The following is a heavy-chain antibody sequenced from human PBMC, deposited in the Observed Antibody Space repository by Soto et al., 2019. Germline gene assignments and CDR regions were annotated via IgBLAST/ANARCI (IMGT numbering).Heavy chain of an antibody. V-gene: IGHV1-69*13. CDR2: IIPIFGTA. D-gene: IGHD3-22*01. CDR1: GGTFSSYA. Sequence: SVKVSCKASGGTFSSYAISWVRQAPGQGLEWMGGIIPIFGTANYAQKFQGRVTITADESTSTAYMELSSLRSEDTAVYYCARDLVWDSSGENWFDPWGQGTLVTVSS. J-gene: IGHJ5*02. CDR3: ARDLVWDSSGENWFDP.